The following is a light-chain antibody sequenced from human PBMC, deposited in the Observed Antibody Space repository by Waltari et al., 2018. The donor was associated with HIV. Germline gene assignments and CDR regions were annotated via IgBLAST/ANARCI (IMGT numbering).Light chain of an antibody. V-gene: IGLV2-8*01. J-gene: IGLJ2*01. CDR3: SSYADRNGFYVV. CDR1: NSDIGGYNY. CDR2: EVT. Sequence: QFALTQPPSASGSPGQSVTISCTGTNSDIGGYNYVSWYQQHPGKAPKLVISEVTKRPSGVPDRFSGSKSGTTASLTVSGLQAEDEADYYCSSYADRNGFYVVFGGGTRLTVL.